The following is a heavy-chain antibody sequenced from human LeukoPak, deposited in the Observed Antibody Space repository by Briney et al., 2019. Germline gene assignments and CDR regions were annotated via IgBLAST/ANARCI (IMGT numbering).Heavy chain of an antibody. Sequence: GGSLRLSCAASGFTFSSYWMHWVRQAPGKGLVWVSRINSDGSRTSYADSVKGRFTISRDNAKNTLYLQMNSLRAEDTAVYYCARGPMVRTDLFDYWGQGTLVTVSS. V-gene: IGHV3-74*01. CDR3: ARGPMVRTDLFDY. CDR2: INSDGSRT. D-gene: IGHD3-10*01. J-gene: IGHJ4*02. CDR1: GFTFSSYW.